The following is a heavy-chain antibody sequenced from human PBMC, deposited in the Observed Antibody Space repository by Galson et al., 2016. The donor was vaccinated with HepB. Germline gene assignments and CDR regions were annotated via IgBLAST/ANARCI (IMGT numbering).Heavy chain of an antibody. CDR1: AFMVTTNY. D-gene: IGHD6-19*01. J-gene: IGHJ3*02. V-gene: IGHV3-53*01. CDR2: IFRGGAT. CDR3: ARDGGSIAVGAFDI. Sequence: SLRLSCAASAFMVTTNYMTWVRQAPGKGLESVSAIFRGGATYYIDSVKGRFTISRDNSQNTLYLEMNSLRAEDSAVYYCARDGGSIAVGAFDIWGQGIMVTVSS.